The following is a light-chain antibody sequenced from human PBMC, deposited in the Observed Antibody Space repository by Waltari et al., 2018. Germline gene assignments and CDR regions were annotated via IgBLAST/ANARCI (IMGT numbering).Light chain of an antibody. J-gene: IGLJ3*02. CDR1: NIATKS. CDR2: YDS. Sequence: YVVTQPPSVSVAPGKTARLTCEGENIATKSVNWYQQKAGQAPLLVMFYDSDRPSGIPERFSGSNSGSTATLTINWVEPGDEADYHCQVWDDTNNSGVFGGGTKLTVL. CDR3: QVWDDTNNSGV. V-gene: IGLV3-21*04.